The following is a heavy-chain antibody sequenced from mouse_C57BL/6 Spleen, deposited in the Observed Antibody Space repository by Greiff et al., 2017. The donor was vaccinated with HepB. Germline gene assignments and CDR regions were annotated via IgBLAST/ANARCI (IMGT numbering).Heavy chain of an antibody. V-gene: IGHV1-54*01. Sequence: VQLQQSGAELVRPGTSVKVSCKASGYAFTNYLIEWVKQRPGQGLEWIGVINPGSGGTNYNEKFKGKATLTADKSSSTAYMQLSSLTSEDSAVYFCARCLYYYGSSLYFDYWGQGTTLTVSS. CDR3: ARCLYYYGSSLYFDY. D-gene: IGHD1-1*01. CDR1: GYAFTNYL. J-gene: IGHJ2*01. CDR2: INPGSGGT.